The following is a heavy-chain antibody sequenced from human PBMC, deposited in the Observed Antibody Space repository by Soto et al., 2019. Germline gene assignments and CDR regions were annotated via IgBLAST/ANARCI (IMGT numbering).Heavy chain of an antibody. D-gene: IGHD3-16*02. CDR1: GFSLSTSGMC. Sequence: SGPTLVNPTQTLTLTCTFSGFSLSTSGMCVSWIRQPPGKALEWLALIDWDDDKYYSTSPKTRLTISKDTSKNQVVLTMTNMDPVDTATYYCARIVITFGGVIVPFDYWGQGTLVTVYS. CDR3: ARIVITFGGVIVPFDY. V-gene: IGHV2-70*01. J-gene: IGHJ4*02. CDR2: IDWDDDK.